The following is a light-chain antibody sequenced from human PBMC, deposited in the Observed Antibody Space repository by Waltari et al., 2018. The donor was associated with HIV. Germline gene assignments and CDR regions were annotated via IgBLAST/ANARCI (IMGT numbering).Light chain of an antibody. CDR2: GAS. CDR1: QSVSTY. CDR3: HQRSNWPIT. J-gene: IGKJ5*01. V-gene: IGKV3-11*01. Sequence: EIVLTQSPATLSLAPGERATFSCRASQSVSTYLAWYHQIPGQAPRLLIYGASSRATGIPARFSGSGSGTDFTLTISSLEPGDFGVYYCHQRSNWPITFGQGTRLEIK.